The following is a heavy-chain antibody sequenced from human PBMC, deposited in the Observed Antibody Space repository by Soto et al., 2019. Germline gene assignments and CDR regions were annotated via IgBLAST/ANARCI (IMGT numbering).Heavy chain of an antibody. Sequence: PSGTLSRTCRVPGGTVSCYYWTWIGQPAGKGLEWIGRIYSSGNTKYNPSLQSRVTMSLDTSNNQFSLRLTSVTAADTAVYYCARGQRFSDWFDPWGQGTLVTVSS. D-gene: IGHD3-3*01. CDR3: ARGQRFSDWFDP. V-gene: IGHV4-4*07. CDR2: IYSSGNT. J-gene: IGHJ5*02. CDR1: GGTVSCYY.